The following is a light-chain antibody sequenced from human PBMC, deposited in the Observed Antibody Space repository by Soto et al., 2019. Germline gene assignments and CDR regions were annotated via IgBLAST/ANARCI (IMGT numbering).Light chain of an antibody. CDR2: GAS. V-gene: IGKV3-15*01. Sequence: EIVMTQSPATLSVSPGARATLSCRASQSVSANLAWYQQKPGQAPRLLIYGASTRATGIPARFSGSGSGTGFTLTISSLQSEDFAVYYCQQYNNWPRTFGQGTKVDIK. CDR3: QQYNNWPRT. J-gene: IGKJ1*01. CDR1: QSVSAN.